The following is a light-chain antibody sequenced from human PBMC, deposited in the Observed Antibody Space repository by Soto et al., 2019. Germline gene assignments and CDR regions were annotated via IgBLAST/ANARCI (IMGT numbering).Light chain of an antibody. CDR1: QSVSSN. V-gene: IGKV3-15*01. CDR3: QHYNNWPPWT. J-gene: IGKJ1*01. Sequence: EIVMTQSPATLSVSPGERATLSCSASQSVSSNLAWSKQKPGQAPRLLIYGASTRATGIPARFSGSGSGTEYTLAISSLQSEDFAIYYCQHYNNWPPWTFGQGTNVEIE. CDR2: GAS.